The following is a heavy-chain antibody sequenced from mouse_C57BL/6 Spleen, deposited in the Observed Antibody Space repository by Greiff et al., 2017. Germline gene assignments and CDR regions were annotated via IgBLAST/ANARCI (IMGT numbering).Heavy chain of an antibody. V-gene: IGHV1-64*01. CDR3: AREDYGSSYWCAY. D-gene: IGHD1-1*01. J-gene: IGHJ3*01. CDR2: IHPNSGST. Sequence: QVQLQQPGAELVKPGASVKLSCKASGYTFTSYWMHWVKQRPGQGLEWIGMIHPNSGSTNYNEKFKSKATLTVDKSSSTAYMQLSSLTSEDSAVYYCAREDYGSSYWCAYWGQGTLVTVSA. CDR1: GYTFTSYW.